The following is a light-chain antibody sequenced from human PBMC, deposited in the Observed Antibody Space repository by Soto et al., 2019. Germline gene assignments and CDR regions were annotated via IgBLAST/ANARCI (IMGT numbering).Light chain of an antibody. V-gene: IGLV2-14*01. CDR1: SGDVGDYNF. CDR2: EVS. CDR3: SSYSSSGTQGG. J-gene: IGLJ1*01. Sequence: QSALTQPASVSGSDGQSITISCTGISGDVGDYNFVSWYQQRPGKAPKLMIYEVSNRPSGVSNRFSGSKSGTTASLTISGLQGDDEADYYCSSYSSSGTQGGFGTGTKLTVL.